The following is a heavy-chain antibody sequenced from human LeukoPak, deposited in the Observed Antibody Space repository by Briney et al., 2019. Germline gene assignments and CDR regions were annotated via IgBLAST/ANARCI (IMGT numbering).Heavy chain of an antibody. CDR3: ARGRPHGNDY. CDR2: TSSDLNVK. J-gene: IGHJ4*02. D-gene: IGHD4-23*01. Sequence: GGSLGLSCAASGFTFRNYVIHWVRQAPGKGLEWVAVTSSDLNVKLYADSVKGRFSISRDNAKNTLYLQMNSLRVEDTAVYYCARGRPHGNDYWGQGTLVTVSS. CDR1: GFTFRNYV. V-gene: IGHV3-30-3*01.